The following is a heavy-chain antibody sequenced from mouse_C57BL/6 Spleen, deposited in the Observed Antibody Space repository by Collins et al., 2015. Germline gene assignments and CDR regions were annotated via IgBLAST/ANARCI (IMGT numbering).Heavy chain of an antibody. J-gene: IGHJ2*01. CDR2: INTYTGEP. CDR1: GYTFTNYG. D-gene: IGHD2-2*01. V-gene: IGHV9-3-1*01. Sequence: IQLVQSGPELKKPGETVKISCKASGYTFTNYGMNWVKQAPGKGLKWMGWINTYTGEPTYADDFKGRFAFSLETSASTAYLQINNLKNEDTATYFCARLGGYENYWGQGTTLTVSS. CDR3: ARLGGYENY.